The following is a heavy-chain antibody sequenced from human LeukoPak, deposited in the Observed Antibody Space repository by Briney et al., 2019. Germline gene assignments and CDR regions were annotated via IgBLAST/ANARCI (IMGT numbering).Heavy chain of an antibody. Sequence: ASVKVSCKASGYTFTSYGISWVRQAPGQGLEWMGWISAYNGNTNYAQKLQGRVTMTTDTSTSTAYMELRSLRSDDTAVYYSAAGYCSSTSCFPDYWGQGTLVTVSS. D-gene: IGHD2-2*01. CDR2: ISAYNGNT. CDR1: GYTFTSYG. J-gene: IGHJ4*02. CDR3: AAGYCSSTSCFPDY. V-gene: IGHV1-18*01.